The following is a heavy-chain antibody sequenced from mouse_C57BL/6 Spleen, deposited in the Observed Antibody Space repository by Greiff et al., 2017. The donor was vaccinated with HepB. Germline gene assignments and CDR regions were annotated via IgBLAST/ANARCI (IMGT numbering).Heavy chain of an antibody. D-gene: IGHD1-1*01. Sequence: VQLQQSGAELVMPGASVKLSCKASGHTFTSYWMHWVKQRPGQGLEWIGEIDPSDSYTNYNQKFKGKSTLTVDKSSSTAYMQLSSLTSEDSAVCYCARSAYYGSSYRYFDVWGTETTVTVPS. CDR2: IDPSDSYT. CDR3: ARSAYYGSSYRYFDV. CDR1: GHTFTSYW. V-gene: IGHV1-69*01. J-gene: IGHJ1*03.